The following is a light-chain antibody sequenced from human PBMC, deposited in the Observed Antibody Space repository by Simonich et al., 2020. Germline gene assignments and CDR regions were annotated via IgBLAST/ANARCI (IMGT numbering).Light chain of an antibody. CDR2: GNS. V-gene: IGLV1-40*01. CDR1: SSNIGAGYD. Sequence: QSVLTQPPSVSGAPGQRVTISCTGSSSNIGAGYDLHWYKQLPGTAPKLLISGNSNRPSGVPDRFSGSKSGTSASLAITGLQAEDEADYYCQSYDSSLSGFWVFGGGTKLTVL. J-gene: IGLJ3*02. CDR3: QSYDSSLSGFWV.